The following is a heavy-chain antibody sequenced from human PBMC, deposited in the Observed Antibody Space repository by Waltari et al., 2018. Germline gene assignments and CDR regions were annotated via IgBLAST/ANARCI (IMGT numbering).Heavy chain of an antibody. Sequence: EVQLLESGGGLVQPGGSLSLSCAASGFTFSSYAMSWVRQAPGKGLEWVSAIRGSGGSTYYADSVKGRFTISRDNSKNTLYLQMNSLRAEDTAVYYCAKMPLGIYSGSRPFDYWGQGTLVTVSS. CDR3: AKMPLGIYSGSRPFDY. V-gene: IGHV3-23*01. D-gene: IGHD1-26*01. CDR2: IRGSGGST. CDR1: GFTFSSYA. J-gene: IGHJ4*02.